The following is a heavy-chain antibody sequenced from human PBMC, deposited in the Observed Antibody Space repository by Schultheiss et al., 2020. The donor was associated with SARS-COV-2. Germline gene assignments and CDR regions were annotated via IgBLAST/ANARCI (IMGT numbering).Heavy chain of an antibody. V-gene: IGHV3-30*03. CDR1: GFTVSSNY. J-gene: IGHJ4*02. D-gene: IGHD6-13*01. Sequence: GESLKISCAASGFTVSSNYMSWVRQAPGKGLEWVAVISYDGSNKYYADSVKGRFTISRENAKNSLYLQMNSLRAGDTAVYYCARGPGYSSSQFDYWGQGTLVTVSS. CDR3: ARGPGYSSSQFDY. CDR2: ISYDGSNK.